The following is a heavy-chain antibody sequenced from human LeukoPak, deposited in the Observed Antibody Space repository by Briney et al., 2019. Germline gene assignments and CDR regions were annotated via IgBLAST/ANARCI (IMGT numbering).Heavy chain of an antibody. J-gene: IGHJ4*02. CDR1: GFTFSSYG. Sequence: GGSLRLSCAASGFTFSSYGMHWVRQAAGKGLEWVAFIRYDGSNKYYADSVKGRFTISRDNSKKTLYLQMNSLRAEDTAVYYCAKVYTIFGVVIGPFDYWGQGTLVTVSS. V-gene: IGHV3-30*02. CDR3: AKVYTIFGVVIGPFDY. CDR2: IRYDGSNK. D-gene: IGHD3-3*01.